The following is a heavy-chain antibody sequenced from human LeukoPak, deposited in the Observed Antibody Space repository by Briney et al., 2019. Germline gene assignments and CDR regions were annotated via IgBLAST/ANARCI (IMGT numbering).Heavy chain of an antibody. J-gene: IGHJ6*03. Sequence: SVKVSCKASGGTFSSYAISWVRQAPGQGLEWMGGIIPIFGTANYAQKFQGRVTITADKSTSTAYMELSSLRSEDTAVYYCARAGYGQDYDYYYMDVWGKGTTVTVSS. D-gene: IGHD5-18*01. CDR1: GGTFSSYA. V-gene: IGHV1-69*06. CDR3: ARAGYGQDYDYYYMDV. CDR2: IIPIFGTA.